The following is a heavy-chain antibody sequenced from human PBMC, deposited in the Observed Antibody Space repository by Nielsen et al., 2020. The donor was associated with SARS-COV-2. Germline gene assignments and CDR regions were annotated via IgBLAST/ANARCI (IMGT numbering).Heavy chain of an antibody. J-gene: IGHJ5*02. Sequence: ASVKVSCKVSGYTLTELSMHWVRQAPGKGLEWMGGFDPEDGETINAQKFQGRVTMTEDTSTDTAYMELSSLRSEDTAVYYCATGAAAGTQNWFDPWGQGTLVTVSS. V-gene: IGHV1-24*01. CDR2: FDPEDGET. CDR1: GYTLTELS. CDR3: ATGAAAGTQNWFDP. D-gene: IGHD6-13*01.